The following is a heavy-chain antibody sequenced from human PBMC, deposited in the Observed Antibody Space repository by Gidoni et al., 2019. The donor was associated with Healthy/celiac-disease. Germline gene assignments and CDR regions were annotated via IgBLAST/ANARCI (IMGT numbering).Heavy chain of an antibody. CDR3: ARGGGSSWSQPAGDWFDP. D-gene: IGHD6-13*01. CDR1: GYTFNGSY. Sequence: QVQLVQSGAEVKKPGASVMVSCKSSGYTFNGSYVHWVRQDPGQGLEWMGWINPNSGGTNYAQKFQGRVTMTRDTSISTAYMELSRLRSDDTAVYYCARGGGSSWSQPAGDWFDPWGQGTLVTVSS. V-gene: IGHV1-2*02. CDR2: INPNSGGT. J-gene: IGHJ5*02.